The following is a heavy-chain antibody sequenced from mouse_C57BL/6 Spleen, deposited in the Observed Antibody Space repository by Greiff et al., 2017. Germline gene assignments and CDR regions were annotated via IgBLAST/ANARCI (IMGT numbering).Heavy chain of an antibody. CDR1: GYSFTGYY. D-gene: IGHD2-2*01. Sequence: VQLQQSGPELVKPGASVKISCKASGYSFTGYYMNWVKQSPEKSLEWIGEINPSTGGTTYNQKFKAKATLTVDKSSSTAYMQLKSLTSEDSAVYYCLYYGYDGRVDYWGQGTTLTVSS. CDR2: INPSTGGT. CDR3: LYYGYDGRVDY. J-gene: IGHJ2*01. V-gene: IGHV1-42*01.